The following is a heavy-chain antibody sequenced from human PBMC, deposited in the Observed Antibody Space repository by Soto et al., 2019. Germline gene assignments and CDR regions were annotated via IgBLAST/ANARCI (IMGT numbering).Heavy chain of an antibody. CDR3: AKGGTYYFDS. CDR1: GASISSFY. Sequence: SETLSLTCSVSGASISSFYWRWIRQSAGKGLEWIGRLYTRGTTDYNPSLKSRVTMSIDTSKNRVSLSLPSVTAADTAVYYCAKGGTYYFDSWGQGIVVTVSS. D-gene: IGHD3-16*01. J-gene: IGHJ4*02. CDR2: LYTRGTT. V-gene: IGHV4-4*07.